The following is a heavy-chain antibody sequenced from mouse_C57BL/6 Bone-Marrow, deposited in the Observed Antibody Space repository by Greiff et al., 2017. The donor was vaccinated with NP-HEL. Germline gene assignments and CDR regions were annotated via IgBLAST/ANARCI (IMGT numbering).Heavy chain of an antibody. Sequence: VQLQQSGAELARPGASVKMSCKASGYTFTSYTMHWVNQRPGQGLEWIGYINPSSGYTKYNQKFKDKATLTADKSSSTAYMQLSSLTSEDSAVYYCARLWLLTFAYWGQGTLVTVSA. J-gene: IGHJ3*01. CDR3: ARLWLLTFAY. CDR2: INPSSGYT. D-gene: IGHD2-3*01. CDR1: GYTFTSYT. V-gene: IGHV1-4*01.